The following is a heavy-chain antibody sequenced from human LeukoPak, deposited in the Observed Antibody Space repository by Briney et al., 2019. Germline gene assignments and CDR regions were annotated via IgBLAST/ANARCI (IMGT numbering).Heavy chain of an antibody. Sequence: PSQTLSLTCTVSGGSISSGGYYWSWIRQHPGKGLEWIGYIYYSGSTYYNPSLKSRVTISVDTSKNQFSLKLSSVTAADTAAYYCARPYYDILTGYWYFDLWGRGTLVTVSS. CDR1: GGSISSGGYY. CDR3: ARPYYDILTGYWYFDL. V-gene: IGHV4-31*03. CDR2: IYYSGST. J-gene: IGHJ2*01. D-gene: IGHD3-9*01.